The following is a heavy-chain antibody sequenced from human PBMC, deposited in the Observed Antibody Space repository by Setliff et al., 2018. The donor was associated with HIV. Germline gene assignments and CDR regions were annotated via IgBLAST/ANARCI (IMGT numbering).Heavy chain of an antibody. V-gene: IGHV1-69*10. CDR2: IIPILGIA. Sequence: ASVKVSCKASGGTFSSYAISWVRQAPGQGLEWMGGIIPILGIANYAQKFQGRVTITTDESTSTAYMELSSLRSEDTAVYYCARVATVSHPGDYFDYWGQGTLVTVSS. CDR1: GGTFSSYA. J-gene: IGHJ4*02. CDR3: ARVATVSHPGDYFDY. D-gene: IGHD4-4*01.